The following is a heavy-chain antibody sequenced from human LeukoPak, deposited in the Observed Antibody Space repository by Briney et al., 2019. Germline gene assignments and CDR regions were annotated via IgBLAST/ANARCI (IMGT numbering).Heavy chain of an antibody. CDR2: IYYSGTT. CDR1: GGSISSYY. CDR3: ARMITLPSGYDYFVY. V-gene: IGHV4-59*01. D-gene: IGHD5-12*01. Sequence: SETLSLTCTVSGGSISSYYWNWIRQPPAKGLEWIGYIYYSGTTNYNPSLKSRVSMSVDTSKNQFSLRLSSVTAADTAMYYCARMITLPSGYDYFVYWGQGTLVTVSS. J-gene: IGHJ4*02.